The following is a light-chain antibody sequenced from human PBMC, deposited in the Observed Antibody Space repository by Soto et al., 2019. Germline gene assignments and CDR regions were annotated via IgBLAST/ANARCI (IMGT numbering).Light chain of an antibody. CDR3: CSYAGTTTWV. CDR1: SSDIGSHNF. V-gene: IGLV2-23*02. J-gene: IGLJ3*02. Sequence: QSALTQPASVSGSPGQSITISCTGTSSDIGSHNFVSWYQQRPGKAPKLMIFEVTKRPSGVSNRFSASKSGNTASLTISGVQAEDEADYYCCSYAGTTTWVFGGGTNSPS. CDR2: EVT.